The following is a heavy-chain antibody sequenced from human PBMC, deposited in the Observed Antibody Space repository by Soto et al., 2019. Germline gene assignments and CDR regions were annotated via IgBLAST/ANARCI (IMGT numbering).Heavy chain of an antibody. D-gene: IGHD3-22*01. V-gene: IGHV3-7*01. CDR1: GFAFSNSW. J-gene: IGHJ4*02. CDR2: IKQDGSKQ. CDR3: ERDSYYDESNGSPDY. Sequence: GSLRLSCAASGFAFSNSWMSWVRQAPGKGLEWVANIKQDGSKQYYVDSVKGRFTISRDNAKNSLYLQMKSLRVEDTAGDFCERDSYYDESNGSPDYCGQG.